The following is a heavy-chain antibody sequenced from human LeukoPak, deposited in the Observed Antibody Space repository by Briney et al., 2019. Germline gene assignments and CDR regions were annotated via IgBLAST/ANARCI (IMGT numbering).Heavy chain of an antibody. CDR1: GYSFTSYW. CDR2: IYPGDSDT. Sequence: GESLQISCQGSGYSFTSYWIGWVRQMPGKGLEWMGIIYPGDSDTRYSPSFQGQVTISADKSISTAYLQWSSLKASDTAMYYCARMFGRNDFWSGYFNWFDPWGQGTLVTVSS. D-gene: IGHD3-3*01. CDR3: ARMFGRNDFWSGYFNWFDP. V-gene: IGHV5-51*01. J-gene: IGHJ5*02.